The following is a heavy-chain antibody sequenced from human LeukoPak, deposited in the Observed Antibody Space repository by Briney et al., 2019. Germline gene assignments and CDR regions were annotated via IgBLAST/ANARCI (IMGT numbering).Heavy chain of an antibody. J-gene: IGHJ5*02. CDR1: GESISSGAHY. V-gene: IGHV4-39*01. CDR2: IYYSGST. Sequence: SETLSLTCTVSGESISSGAHYWGWIRQPPGKGLEWIGSIYYSGSTYYNPSLKSRVTISVDTSKNQFSLKLSSVTAADTAVYYCARRKRSSSTNWFDPWGQGTLVTVSS. D-gene: IGHD6-13*01. CDR3: ARRKRSSSTNWFDP.